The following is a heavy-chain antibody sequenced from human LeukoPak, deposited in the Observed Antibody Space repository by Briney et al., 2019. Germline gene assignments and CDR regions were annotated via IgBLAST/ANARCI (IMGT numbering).Heavy chain of an antibody. CDR1: GGSISSDNW. D-gene: IGHD1-26*01. J-gene: IGHJ4*02. CDR2: IYHTGRS. V-gene: IGHV4-4*02. Sequence: SETLSLTCDVSGGSISSDNWWIWVRQPPGKGLEWIGEIYHTGRSNYNPSLKSRVSMSVDKSKNQFSLTLSPVTAADTALYYCVRGLYGSDSYWGQGSLVTVSS. CDR3: VRGLYGSDSY.